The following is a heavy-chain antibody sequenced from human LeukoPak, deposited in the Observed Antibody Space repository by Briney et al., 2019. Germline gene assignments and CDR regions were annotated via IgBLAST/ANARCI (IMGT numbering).Heavy chain of an antibody. D-gene: IGHD2-2*01. CDR2: INHSGST. CDR3: ARGNVVPAALTFYYYYYMDV. CDR1: GGSLTGYY. Sequence: SETLSLTCAVYGGSLTGYYWSWIRQSPGKGPEWIGEINHSGSTNHNPSLKSRVTISVDTSKNQVSLKVSSVTAADTAVYYCARGNVVPAALTFYYYYYMDVWGKGTKVTVSS. V-gene: IGHV4-34*01. J-gene: IGHJ6*03.